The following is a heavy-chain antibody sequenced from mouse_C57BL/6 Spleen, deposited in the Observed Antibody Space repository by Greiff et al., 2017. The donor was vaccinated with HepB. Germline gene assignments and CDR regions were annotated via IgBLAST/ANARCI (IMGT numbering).Heavy chain of an antibody. CDR1: GYTFTEYT. CDR2: FYPGSGSI. J-gene: IGHJ1*03. Sequence: QVQLQQSGAELVKPGASVKLSCKASGYTFTEYTIHWVKQRPGQGLEWIGWFYPGSGSIKYNEEFKDKATLTADKSSSTVYMELSRLTSEDSAVYFYARNGEHPGTGNWYFDVWGTGTTVTVSS. CDR3: ARNGEHPGTGNWYFDV. D-gene: IGHD2-14*01. V-gene: IGHV1-62-2*01.